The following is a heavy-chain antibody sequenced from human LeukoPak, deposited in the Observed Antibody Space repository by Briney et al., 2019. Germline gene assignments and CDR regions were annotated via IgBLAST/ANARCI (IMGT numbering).Heavy chain of an antibody. CDR3: ARRAGGSGFNWLDP. Sequence: ASVNVSCKASGYTFTGYYMHWVRQAPGQGLEWMGRINPNSGGTNYAQKFQGRVTMTRDTSISTAYMELSRLRSDDTAVYYCARRAGGSGFNWLDPWGQGTLVTVSS. D-gene: IGHD3-10*01. CDR1: GYTFTGYY. J-gene: IGHJ5*02. CDR2: INPNSGGT. V-gene: IGHV1-2*06.